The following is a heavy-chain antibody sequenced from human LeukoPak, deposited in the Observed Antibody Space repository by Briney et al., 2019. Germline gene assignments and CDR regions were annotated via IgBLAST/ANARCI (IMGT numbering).Heavy chain of an antibody. V-gene: IGHV4-4*02. Sequence: SGTLSLTCAVSGGSISSSNWWSWVRQPPGKGLEWIGSIYHSGSTYYNPSLKSRVTISLDTSKNQFSLKLSSVTAADTAVYYCARTQQWLVLLDYWGQGTLVTVSS. J-gene: IGHJ4*02. CDR2: IYHSGST. D-gene: IGHD6-19*01. CDR3: ARTQQWLVLLDY. CDR1: GGSISSSNW.